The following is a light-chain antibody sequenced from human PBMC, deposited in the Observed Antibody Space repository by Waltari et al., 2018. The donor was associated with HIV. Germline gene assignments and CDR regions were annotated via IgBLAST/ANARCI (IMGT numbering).Light chain of an antibody. J-gene: IGLJ2*01. CDR3: SSYAGSNNVV. CDR2: EVN. V-gene: IGLV2-8*01. Sequence: QSALTQPPSASGSPGQSVTISCSGTSSDVGEYDFVSWYQQHPGKVPKLILYEVNKRPSGVPDRFSGSKSGHTASLTVSGLQADDEADYYCSSYAGSNNVVFGGGTKLTVL. CDR1: SSDVGEYDF.